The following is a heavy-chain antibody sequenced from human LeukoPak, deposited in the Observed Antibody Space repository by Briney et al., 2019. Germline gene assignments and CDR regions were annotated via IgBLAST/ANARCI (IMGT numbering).Heavy chain of an antibody. CDR1: GGSFSGYY. Sequence: SETLSLTCAVYGGSFSGYYWSWIRQPPGKGLEWIGEINHSGSTNYNPSLKSRVTISVDTSKNQFSLKLSSVTAADTAVYYCARIFRGYSYGYDYWGQGTLATVSS. CDR3: ARIFRGYSYGYDY. CDR2: INHSGST. D-gene: IGHD5-18*01. J-gene: IGHJ4*02. V-gene: IGHV4-34*01.